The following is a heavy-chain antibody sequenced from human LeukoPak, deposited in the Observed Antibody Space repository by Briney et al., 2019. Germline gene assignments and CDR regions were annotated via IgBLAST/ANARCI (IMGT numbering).Heavy chain of an antibody. CDR2: IIPIFGTA. CDR1: GGTFSSYA. Sequence: PGASVKVSCKASGGTFSSYAISWVRQAPGQGLEWMGGIIPIFGTANYAQKFQGRVTITADESTSTAYMELSSLRSEDTAVYYCAFRITIDHDFELWFDPWGQGTLVTVSS. CDR3: AFRITIDHDFELWFDP. D-gene: IGHD3-3*01. J-gene: IGHJ5*02. V-gene: IGHV1-69*13.